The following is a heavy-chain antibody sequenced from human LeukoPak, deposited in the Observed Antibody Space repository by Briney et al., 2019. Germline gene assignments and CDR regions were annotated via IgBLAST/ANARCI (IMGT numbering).Heavy chain of an antibody. CDR1: GYTFTSYG. V-gene: IGHV1-18*01. J-gene: IGHJ6*02. CDR3: ARAPAGTYYDILTGYYTQYGMDV. D-gene: IGHD3-9*01. Sequence: ASVKVSCKASGYTFTSYGISWVRQAPGQGLEWMGWISAYNGNTNYAQKLQGRVTMTTDTSTSTAYMELRSLRSDDTAVYYCARAPAGTYYDILTGYYTQYGMDVWGQGTTVTVSS. CDR2: ISAYNGNT.